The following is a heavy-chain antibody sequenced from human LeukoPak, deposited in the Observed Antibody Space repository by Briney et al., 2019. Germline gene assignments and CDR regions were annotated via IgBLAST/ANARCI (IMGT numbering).Heavy chain of an antibody. CDR3: ARVKDTSGWYHYFGY. V-gene: IGHV3-74*01. J-gene: IGHJ4*02. CDR2: INGDGSST. CDR1: GLTFSSYW. Sequence: PGGSLRLSCAASGLTFSSYWMHWVRQAPGKGLVWVSRINGDGSSTSYADSVKGRFTLSRDNAKNTLYLQMNSLRAEDTAVYYCARVKDTSGWYHYFGYWGQGTLVTASS. D-gene: IGHD6-19*01.